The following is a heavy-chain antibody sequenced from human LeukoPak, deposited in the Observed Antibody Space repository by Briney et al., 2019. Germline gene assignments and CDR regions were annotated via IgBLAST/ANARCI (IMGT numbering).Heavy chain of an antibody. D-gene: IGHD3-10*01. CDR2: INSGGSAI. Sequence: TGGSLRLSCAASGFTFNSYEMNWVRQAPGKGLEWVSYINSGGSAIYYADSVKGRFTISRDNAKNSLYLQMNSLRAEDTAVYYCARPGSKSDWYFDLWGRGTLVTVSS. V-gene: IGHV3-48*03. J-gene: IGHJ2*01. CDR3: ARPGSKSDWYFDL. CDR1: GFTFNSYE.